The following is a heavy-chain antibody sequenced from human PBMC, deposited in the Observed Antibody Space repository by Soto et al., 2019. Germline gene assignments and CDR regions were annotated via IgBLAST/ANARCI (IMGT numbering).Heavy chain of an antibody. CDR3: ARGGIVGATLLDY. D-gene: IGHD1-26*01. Sequence: GGSLRLSCAACGFTFSSYWMHWVRQAPGKGLVWVSRINSDENSINYADSVKGRFTISRDNAKNTLYLQMNSLRAEDTAVYYCARGGIVGATLLDYWGQGTLVTVSS. CDR2: INSDENSI. J-gene: IGHJ4*02. CDR1: GFTFSSYW. V-gene: IGHV3-74*01.